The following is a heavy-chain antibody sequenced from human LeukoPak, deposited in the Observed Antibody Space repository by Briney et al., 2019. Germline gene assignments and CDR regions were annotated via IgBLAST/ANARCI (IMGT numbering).Heavy chain of an antibody. D-gene: IGHD1-26*01. CDR1: GGSISSSSYY. Sequence: SETLSLTCTVSGGSISSSSYYWGWIRQPPGKGLEWIGSIYYSGSTYYNPSLKSRVTISVDTSKNQFSLKLSSVTAADTAVYYCARLELSGSFDYWGQGTLVTVSS. V-gene: IGHV4-39*07. CDR2: IYYSGST. CDR3: ARLELSGSFDY. J-gene: IGHJ4*02.